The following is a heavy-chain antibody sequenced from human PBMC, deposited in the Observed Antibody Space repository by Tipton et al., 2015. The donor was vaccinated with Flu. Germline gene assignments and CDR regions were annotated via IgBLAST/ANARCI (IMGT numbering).Heavy chain of an antibody. D-gene: IGHD1-26*01. V-gene: IGHV3-9*01. J-gene: IGHJ6*02. CDR1: GFTFDDYA. CDR3: AKDRDSGSYYYYAMDV. CDR2: ISWNSGNI. Sequence: SLRLPCEASGFTFDDYAMHWVRQPPGKGLEWVSGISWNSGNIGYADSVKGRFTISRDNARASLFLQMNSLRPEDTAVYYCAKDRDSGSYYYYAMDVGGQGTTVIVSS.